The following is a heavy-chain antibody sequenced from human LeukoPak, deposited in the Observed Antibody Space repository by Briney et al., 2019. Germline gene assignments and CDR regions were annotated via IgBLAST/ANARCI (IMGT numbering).Heavy chain of an antibody. J-gene: IGHJ4*02. V-gene: IGHV4-34*01. D-gene: IGHD1-26*01. CDR2: INHSGST. CDR1: GGSFSGYY. Sequence: SETLSLTCAVYGGSFSGYYWSWIRQPPGKGLEWIGEINHSGSTNYNPSLKSRVTISVDTSKNQFSLKLTSVTAADTAVYYCARGGGSSDYWGQGTLVTVSS. CDR3: ARGGGSSDY.